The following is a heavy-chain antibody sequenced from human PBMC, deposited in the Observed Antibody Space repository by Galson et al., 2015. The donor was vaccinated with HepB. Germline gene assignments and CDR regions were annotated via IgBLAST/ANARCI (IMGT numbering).Heavy chain of an antibody. J-gene: IGHJ6*04. CDR2: ISSSLVTI. D-gene: IGHD2-2*01. V-gene: IGHV3-11*01. CDR3: ARAGTSASIINYQYQMDV. CDR1: GFTFSDYC. Sequence: SLRLSCAASGFTFSDYCMTWIRQSPGTGLEWVSYISSSLVTIYYADSVKGRFTISRDNAKNSLYLQMNSLRAEDTAIYYCARAGTSASIINYQYQMDVWGKGTTVTVSS.